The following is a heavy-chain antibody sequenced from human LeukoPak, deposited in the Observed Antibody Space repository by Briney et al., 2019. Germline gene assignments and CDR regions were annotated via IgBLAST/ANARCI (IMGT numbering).Heavy chain of an antibody. CDR3: ARDPRIAVAGTKNWFDP. V-gene: IGHV1-69*13. J-gene: IGHJ5*02. D-gene: IGHD6-19*01. CDR2: INPIFGTA. Sequence: SVKDSCKASGGTFSSYAISWVREAPGKGLEWMGGINPIFGTANYAQKFQGRVTITADESTSTAYMELSSLRSEDTAVYYCARDPRIAVAGTKNWFDPWGQGTLVTVSS. CDR1: GGTFSSYA.